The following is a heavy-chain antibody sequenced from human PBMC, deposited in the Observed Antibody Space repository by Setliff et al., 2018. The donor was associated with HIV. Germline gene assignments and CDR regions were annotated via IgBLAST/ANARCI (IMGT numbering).Heavy chain of an antibody. CDR1: GGTFSSYA. D-gene: IGHD2-15*01. J-gene: IGHJ4*02. Sequence: SVKVSCKASGGTFSSYAISWVRQVPGQGLEWMGGIIPIFGTANYAQKFQGRVTITTDESTSTAYMELSSLRSENTAVYYCARVISYCSGGSCPNYYFDYWGQGTLVTVSS. CDR2: IIPIFGTA. CDR3: ARVISYCSGGSCPNYYFDY. V-gene: IGHV1-69*05.